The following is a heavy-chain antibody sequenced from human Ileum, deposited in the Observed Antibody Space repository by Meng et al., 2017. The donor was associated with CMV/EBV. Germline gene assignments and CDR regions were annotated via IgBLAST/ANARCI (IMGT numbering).Heavy chain of an antibody. Sequence: GGSLRLSCGASGSSSNNAWMSWVRQAQGEGLEWVGRIKSETDRGTTDYAAPVKDTFTTSRDASTNTLYLQMNSLKTADTAMYYCTTDTPITYPDNSAYPWGQGTPVTVSS. CDR1: GSSSNNAW. V-gene: IGHV3-15*01. CDR2: IKSETDRGTT. J-gene: IGHJ5*02. CDR3: TTDTPITYPDNSAYP. D-gene: IGHD3-22*01.